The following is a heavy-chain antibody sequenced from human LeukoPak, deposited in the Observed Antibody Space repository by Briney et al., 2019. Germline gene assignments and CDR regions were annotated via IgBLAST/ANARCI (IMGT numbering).Heavy chain of an antibody. CDR3: ARAEADSYGMDV. D-gene: IGHD3-3*01. CDR1: GFTFSDSA. Sequence: GGSLRLSCAVSGFTFSDSAMHWVRQASGKGLEWVGRIRSKANSYATTYDASVRGRFTISRDDSKNTAYLQMNSLKTEDTAVYYCARAEADSYGMDVWGQGTTVTVSS. V-gene: IGHV3-73*01. CDR2: IRSKANSYAT. J-gene: IGHJ6*02.